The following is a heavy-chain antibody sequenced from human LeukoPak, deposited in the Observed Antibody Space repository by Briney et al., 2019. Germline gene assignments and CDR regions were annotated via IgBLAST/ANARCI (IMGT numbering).Heavy chain of an antibody. Sequence: ASVKVSCKASGYTFTSYYMHWVRQAPGQGLEWMRIINPSGGSTSYAQKFQGRVTLTRDTSTSTVYMELSSLRSEDTAVYYCARATLYDYYFNYWGQGTLVTVSS. J-gene: IGHJ4*02. V-gene: IGHV1-46*01. CDR2: INPSGGST. CDR1: GYTFTSYY. CDR3: ARATLYDYYFNY. D-gene: IGHD5/OR15-5a*01.